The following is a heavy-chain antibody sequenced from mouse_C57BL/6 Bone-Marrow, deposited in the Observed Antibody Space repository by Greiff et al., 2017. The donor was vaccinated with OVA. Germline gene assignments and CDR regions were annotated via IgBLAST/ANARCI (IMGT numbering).Heavy chain of an antibody. V-gene: IGHV1-82*01. D-gene: IGHD2-3*01. Sequence: QVQLQQSGPELVKPGASVKISCKASGYAFSSSWLNWVKQRPGKGLEWIGRIYPGDGDTNYNGKFKGKATLTVDTSSSTAYMQLSSLTSEDSAVYYCARRSSDYDGYYFDDWGQGTTLTVSS. CDR3: ARRSSDYDGYYFDD. CDR2: IYPGDGDT. J-gene: IGHJ2*01. CDR1: GYAFSSSW.